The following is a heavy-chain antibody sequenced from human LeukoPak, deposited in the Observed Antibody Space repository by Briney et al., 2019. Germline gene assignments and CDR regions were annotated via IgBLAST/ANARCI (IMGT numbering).Heavy chain of an antibody. D-gene: IGHD3-10*01. J-gene: IGHJ4*02. CDR1: GFTFSSYE. V-gene: IGHV3-74*01. Sequence: GGSLRLSCAASGFTFSSYEMNWVRQDPGKGLVWVSFINPDGSTTNYADSVKGRFTISRDNAKNALYLQMNSLRAEDTAVYYCAKDLHYGSADYWGQGTLVTVSS. CDR3: AKDLHYGSADY. CDR2: INPDGSTT.